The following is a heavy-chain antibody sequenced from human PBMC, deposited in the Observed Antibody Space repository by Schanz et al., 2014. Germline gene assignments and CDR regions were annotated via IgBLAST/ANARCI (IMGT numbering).Heavy chain of an antibody. D-gene: IGHD6-13*01. CDR2: ISGYTGDT. V-gene: IGHV1-69*06. J-gene: IGHJ4*02. Sequence: QVQLVQSGAEMKKPGSSVKVSCKASRSTFSSYTISWVRQARGQGPEWIGWISGYTGDTKYAQKFQGRVTMTRDTSTSTVYMELSSLRSEDTAVYYCARDGVDAAAGGNYWGQGTLVTVSS. CDR1: RSTFSSYT. CDR3: ARDGVDAAAGGNY.